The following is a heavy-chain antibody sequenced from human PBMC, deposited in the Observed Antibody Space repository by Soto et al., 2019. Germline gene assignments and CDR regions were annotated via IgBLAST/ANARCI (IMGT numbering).Heavy chain of an antibody. D-gene: IGHD1-20*01. Sequence: QVHQVQSGAEVKKPGASVNVSCQASGYTFTSYYIHWVRQAPRQGLEWMGMINPSGGGTSYAQKFQGRITMTRDTSSSTVYMELSRLRSEDTAVYYCARVAIYKWNDELDYWGQGTLVTVSS. CDR1: GYTFTSYY. V-gene: IGHV1-46*01. CDR2: INPSGGGT. J-gene: IGHJ4*02. CDR3: ARVAIYKWNDELDY.